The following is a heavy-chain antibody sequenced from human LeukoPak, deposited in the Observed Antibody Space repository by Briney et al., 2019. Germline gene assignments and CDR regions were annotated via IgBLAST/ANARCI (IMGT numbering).Heavy chain of an antibody. Sequence: GALRLSCAASGFTFSSYAMSWVRQAPGKGLEWVSAISGSGGSTYYADSVKGRFTISRDNSKNTLYLQVNSLIIEDTAIYYCAKEPAAFPLYDALDMWGQGTMVTVSS. D-gene: IGHD6-13*01. J-gene: IGHJ3*02. CDR2: ISGSGGST. CDR1: GFTFSSYA. V-gene: IGHV3-23*01. CDR3: AKEPAAFPLYDALDM.